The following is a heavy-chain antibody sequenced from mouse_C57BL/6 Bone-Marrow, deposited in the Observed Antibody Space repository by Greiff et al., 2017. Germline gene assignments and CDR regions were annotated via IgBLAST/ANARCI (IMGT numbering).Heavy chain of an antibody. V-gene: IGHV1-54*01. Sequence: VKLQQSGAELVRPGTSVKVSCKASGYAFTNYLIEWVKQRPGQGLEWIGVINPGSGGTNYNEKFKGKATLTADKSSSTAYMQLSSLTSEDSAVYFCVVIYFDYGGQGTTLTVSS. D-gene: IGHD2-2*01. J-gene: IGHJ2*01. CDR3: VVIYFDY. CDR2: INPGSGGT. CDR1: GYAFTNYL.